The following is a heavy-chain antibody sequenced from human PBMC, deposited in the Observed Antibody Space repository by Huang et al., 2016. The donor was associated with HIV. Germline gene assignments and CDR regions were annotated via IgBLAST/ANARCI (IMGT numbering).Heavy chain of an antibody. V-gene: IGHV4-59*11. CDR1: GSSISSHS. J-gene: IGHJ4*02. CDR3: ATLGAAADDF. D-gene: IGHD6-25*01. Sequence: QVQLQESGPRLAKPSETLSLICSVAGSSISSHSWSWLRQPPGRGLEWIGTLYSNGTTDYNPSLKSRVTTSVDTSKSQFSLKLTALTATDTAVYYCATLGAAADDFWGQGTLVTVSS. CDR2: LYSNGTT.